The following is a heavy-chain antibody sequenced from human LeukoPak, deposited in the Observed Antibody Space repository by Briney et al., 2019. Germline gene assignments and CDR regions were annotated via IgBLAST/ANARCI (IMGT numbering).Heavy chain of an antibody. Sequence: PGGSLRLSCAASGFTFSDYAMSWVRQAPGKGLEWVSAISGSGGSTYYADSGKGRFTISRDNSKKTLYLQMNSLRAEDTAVYYCAKGSTVTITVYFQHWGQGTLVTVSS. CDR3: AKGSTVTITVYFQH. J-gene: IGHJ1*01. D-gene: IGHD4-17*01. CDR1: GFTFSDYA. V-gene: IGHV3-23*01. CDR2: ISGSGGST.